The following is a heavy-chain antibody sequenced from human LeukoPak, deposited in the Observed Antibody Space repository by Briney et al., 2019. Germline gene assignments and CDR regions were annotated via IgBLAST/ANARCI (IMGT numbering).Heavy chain of an antibody. CDR1: GFTFCSYG. V-gene: IGHV3-30*02. CDR3: AKGPRVTARWYMDV. D-gene: IGHD2-21*02. Sequence: PGGSLRLSCAASGFTFCSYGMHWVRQAPGKGLEWVAFIRYDGSNKYYADSVKGRFTISRDNSKNTLYLQMNSLRAEDTAGYYCAKGPRVTARWYMDVWGKGTTVTIPS. J-gene: IGHJ6*03. CDR2: IRYDGSNK.